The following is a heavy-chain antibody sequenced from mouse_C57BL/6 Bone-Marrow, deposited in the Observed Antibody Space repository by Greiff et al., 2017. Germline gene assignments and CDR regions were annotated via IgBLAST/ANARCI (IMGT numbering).Heavy chain of an antibody. D-gene: IGHD2-2*01. J-gene: IGHJ3*01. V-gene: IGHV5-16*01. CDR2: INYDGSST. CDR3: ARDEDGYAFAY. Sequence: EVKVEESEGGLVQPGSSMKLSCTASGFTFSDSYMAWVRQVPEKCLEWVANINYDGSSTYYLDSLKSRFIILRDNAKNLLYLQMSSLKSEDTATYYCARDEDGYAFAYWGQGGLVTVSA. CDR1: GFTFSDSY.